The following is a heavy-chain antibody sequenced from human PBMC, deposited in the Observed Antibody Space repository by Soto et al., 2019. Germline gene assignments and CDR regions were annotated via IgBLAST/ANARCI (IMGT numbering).Heavy chain of an antibody. Sequence: QVQLVQSGAEEKKPGASVKDSCTTSGYTFSSYAIHWVRQAPGQGLEWMGWINPGNANTKNSQKFQGRVTITSDTSASTAYMELSSLIAEDTAVYYCARVDGAYWGQGTLVTVSS. V-gene: IGHV1-3*05. CDR3: ARVDGAY. CDR1: GYTFSSYA. CDR2: INPGNANT. D-gene: IGHD2-2*03. J-gene: IGHJ4*02.